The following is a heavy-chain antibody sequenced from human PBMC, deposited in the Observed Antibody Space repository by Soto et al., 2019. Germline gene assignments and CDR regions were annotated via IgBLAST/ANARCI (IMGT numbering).Heavy chain of an antibody. V-gene: IGHV1-8*01. Sequence: QEQLEQSGAEVKKPGASVKVSCKASGYTFTKYDFNWGRQATGQGPEWMGWVNPISGNTETAQNSQGRVSLTMNTSTNTAVMELRSLRSGDTAIYYCATSRINMIRGVFYYGLDVWGRGTTVTVSS. CDR2: VNPISGNT. D-gene: IGHD3-10*01. CDR1: GYTFTKYD. J-gene: IGHJ6*02. CDR3: ATSRINMIRGVFYYGLDV.